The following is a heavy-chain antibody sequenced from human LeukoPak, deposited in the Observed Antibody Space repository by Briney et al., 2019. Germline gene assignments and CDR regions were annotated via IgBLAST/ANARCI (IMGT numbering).Heavy chain of an antibody. J-gene: IGHJ4*02. CDR3: ARDRGRITMIVVPYFDY. CDR1: GFTFSSYG. CDR2: IWYDGSNK. V-gene: IGHV3-33*01. D-gene: IGHD3-22*01. Sequence: GGSLRLSCAASGFTFSSYGMHWVRQAPGKGLEWVAVIWYDGSNKYYADSVKGRFTISRDNSKNTLYLQMNSLRAEDTAVYYCARDRGRITMIVVPYFDYWGQGTLVTVSS.